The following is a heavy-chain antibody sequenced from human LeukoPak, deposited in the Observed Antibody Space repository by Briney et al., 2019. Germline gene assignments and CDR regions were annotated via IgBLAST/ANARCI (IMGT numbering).Heavy chain of an antibody. Sequence: HPGRSLRLSCAASGFTFDEYAMHWVRRAPGKGLEWVSGISWNSGSIGYADSVKGRFTISRDNAKNSLYLQMNSLRAEDTALYYCARGDDSGYYDYFDYWGQGALVTVSS. V-gene: IGHV3-9*01. D-gene: IGHD3-22*01. J-gene: IGHJ4*02. CDR1: GFTFDEYA. CDR2: ISWNSGSI. CDR3: ARGDDSGYYDYFDY.